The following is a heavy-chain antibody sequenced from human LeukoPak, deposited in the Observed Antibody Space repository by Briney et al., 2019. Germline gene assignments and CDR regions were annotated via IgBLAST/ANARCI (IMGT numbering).Heavy chain of an antibody. D-gene: IGHD5-24*01. Sequence: ASVKVSCKASGYTFTNYFLHWVRQAPGQGLEWMGIINTRGGPTTYGQKFQGRVSMTFNTSTTTVYMELTSLTSKDTAVYFCAKDGYTNSRGRYFDYWGQGTLVTISS. CDR3: AKDGYTNSRGRYFDY. CDR1: GYTFTNYF. J-gene: IGHJ4*02. V-gene: IGHV1-46*01. CDR2: INTRGGPT.